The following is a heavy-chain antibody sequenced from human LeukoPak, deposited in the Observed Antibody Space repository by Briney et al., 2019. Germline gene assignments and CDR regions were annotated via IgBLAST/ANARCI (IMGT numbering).Heavy chain of an antibody. CDR1: DSSITSTYY. J-gene: IGHJ4*02. CDR2: VFRLQTVRT. Sequence: PSQTLSLTCTVSDSSITSTYYWAWFRQPPGKGLEWIATVFRLQTVRTFNNPSLESRVTVSLDPSQNQFSLHLTSVTAADTALYFCARVLHAPYLIDSWGQGTLVTVSS. CDR3: ARVLHAPYLIDS. V-gene: IGHV4-38-2*02. D-gene: IGHD2-8*01.